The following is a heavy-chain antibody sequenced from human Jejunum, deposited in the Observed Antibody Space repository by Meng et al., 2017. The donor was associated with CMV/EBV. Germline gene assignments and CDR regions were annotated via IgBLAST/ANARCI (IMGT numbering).Heavy chain of an antibody. CDR3: ARQKCGGDCDMDV. CDR1: EFAFSSYW. J-gene: IGHJ6*02. Sequence: SEFAFSSYWMNWVRQVPGKGLEWVATIKQDGSERYYVESVKGRFTISRNNARNSLFLQMDGLRAEDTAVYYCARQKCGGDCDMDVWGQGTTVTVSS. CDR2: IKQDGSER. V-gene: IGHV3-7*01. D-gene: IGHD2-21*01.